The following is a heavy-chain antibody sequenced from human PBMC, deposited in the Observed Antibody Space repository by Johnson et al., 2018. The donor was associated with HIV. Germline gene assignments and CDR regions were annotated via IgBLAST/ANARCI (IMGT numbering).Heavy chain of an antibody. CDR1: GFTFSTYA. CDR3: ARVGYSSSWYGGYGAFDI. Sequence: VHLVESGGNLVQPGGSLRLSCAASGFTFSTYAMHWVRQAPGKGLEWVSGINWNGGSTGYADSVKGRFTISRDNAKNSLYLQMNRRRAEDTAVYYCARVGYSSSWYGGYGAFDIWGQGTMVTVSS. V-gene: IGHV3-20*04. CDR2: INWNGGST. D-gene: IGHD6-13*01. J-gene: IGHJ3*02.